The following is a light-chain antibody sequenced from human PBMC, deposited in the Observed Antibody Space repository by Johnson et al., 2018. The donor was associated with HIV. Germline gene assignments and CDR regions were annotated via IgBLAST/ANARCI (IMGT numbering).Light chain of an antibody. CDR1: YSNIGNNY. J-gene: IGLJ1*01. V-gene: IGLV1-51*01. CDR2: DND. CDR3: GTWDNSLIPVYV. Sequence: QSVLTQPPSVSAAPGQKVTISCSGSYSNIGNNYISWYQHLPRTAPKLLIYDNDKRPLGIPDRFSGSKSGTSATLGITGLQTGDEADYYCGTWDNSLIPVYVFGTPTKVSVL.